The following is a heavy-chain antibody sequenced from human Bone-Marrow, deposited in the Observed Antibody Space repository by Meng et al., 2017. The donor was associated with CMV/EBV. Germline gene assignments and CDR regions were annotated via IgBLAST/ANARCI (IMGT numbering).Heavy chain of an antibody. CDR3: ARNATQRFLEWLSNYYYYGMDV. Sequence: GESLKISCAASGFTFSSYSMNWVRQAPGKGLEWVSYISSSSTIYYADSVKGRFTISRDNAKNSLYLQMNSLRAEDTALYHCARNATQRFLEWLSNYYYYGMDVWGQGTTVTVSS. J-gene: IGHJ6*02. CDR1: GFTFSSYS. V-gene: IGHV3-48*04. CDR2: ISSSSTI. D-gene: IGHD3-3*01.